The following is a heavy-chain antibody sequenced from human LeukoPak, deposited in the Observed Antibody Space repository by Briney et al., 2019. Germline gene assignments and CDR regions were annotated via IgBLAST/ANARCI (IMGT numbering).Heavy chain of an antibody. CDR1: GFTFCSFS. V-gene: IGHV3-21*01. CDR2: ITPTSSYI. D-gene: IGHD3-22*01. Sequence: PGGSLRLSCGASGFTFCSFSMNWVRQAPGKGLEWVSSITPTSSYIYYADSVRGRFTISRDNAKNSLFLQMDSLSAEDTAVYYCVRLRRSSATGGYYYYYDYWGQGILVTVSS. CDR3: VRLRRSSATGGYYYYYDY. J-gene: IGHJ4*02.